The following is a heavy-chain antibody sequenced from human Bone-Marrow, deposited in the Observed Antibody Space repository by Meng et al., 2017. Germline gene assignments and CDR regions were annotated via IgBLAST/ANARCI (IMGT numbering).Heavy chain of an antibody. CDR2: ISYDGSNK. CDR3: AREVGDGYNFEG. CDR1: GFSFSSYA. D-gene: IGHD5-24*01. V-gene: IGHV3-30*01. J-gene: IGHJ4*02. Sequence: GESLKISCAASGFSFSSYAMHWVRQAPGKGLEWVALISYDGSNKYYADSVKGRFTISRDNSKNTLSLQMNSLRDEDTAVYYCAREVGDGYNFEGWGQGTLVTVSS.